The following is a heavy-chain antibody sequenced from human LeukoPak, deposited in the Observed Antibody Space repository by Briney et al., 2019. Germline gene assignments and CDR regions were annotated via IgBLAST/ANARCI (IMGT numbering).Heavy chain of an antibody. D-gene: IGHD6-13*01. Sequence: ASVKVSCKASGYTFTSYAMDWVCQAPGQRLEWMGWINAGNGNTKYSQKFQGRVTITADESTSTAYMGLSSLRSEDTAVYYCARAQAAAGTRGDFDYWGQGTLVTVSS. CDR2: INAGNGNT. J-gene: IGHJ4*02. CDR3: ARAQAAAGTRGDFDY. CDR1: GYTFTSYA. V-gene: IGHV1-3*01.